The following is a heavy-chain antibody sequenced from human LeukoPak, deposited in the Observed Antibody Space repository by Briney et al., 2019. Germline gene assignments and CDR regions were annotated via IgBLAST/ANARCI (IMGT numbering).Heavy chain of an antibody. CDR2: IYWNDDK. CDR1: GFSLSTSGVG. CDR3: AYITLESYDSSGYLLDY. D-gene: IGHD3-22*01. Sequence: SGPTLVKPTQTLTLTCTFSGFSLSTSGVGVGWIRQPPGKALEWLALIYWNDDKRYSPSLKSRLTITKYTSKNQVVLTMTNMDPVDTATYYCAYITLESYDSSGYLLDYWGQGTLVTVSS. J-gene: IGHJ4*02. V-gene: IGHV2-5*01.